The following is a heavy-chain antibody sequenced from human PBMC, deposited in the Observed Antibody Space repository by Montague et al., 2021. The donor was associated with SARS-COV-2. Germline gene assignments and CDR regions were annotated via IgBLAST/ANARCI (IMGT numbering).Heavy chain of an antibody. CDR2: ISYSGNT. V-gene: IGHV4-39*01. CDR1: GVSSSRTTSY. CDR3: ARRYGSAFDY. Sequence: SETLSLTCTVSGVSSSRTTSYWAWIRQPPGKGLEWLGSISYSGNTNYNSSLKSRVTISIDTSKNQFSLRLTSVSAADTAVYYCARRYGSAFDYWGQGTLVTVSS. D-gene: IGHD3-10*01. J-gene: IGHJ4*02.